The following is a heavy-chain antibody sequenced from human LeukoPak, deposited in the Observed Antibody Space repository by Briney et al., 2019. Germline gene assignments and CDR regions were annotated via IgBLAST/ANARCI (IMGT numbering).Heavy chain of an antibody. CDR1: GGSFSGYY. CDR2: INHSGST. D-gene: IGHD3-10*01. V-gene: IGHV4-34*01. Sequence: SETLSLTCAVYGGSFSGYYWSWIRQPPGKGLGWIGEINHSGSTNYNPSLKSRVTISVDTSKNQFSLKLSSVTAADTAVYYCARPLGSPSDGFDYWGQGTLVTVSS. J-gene: IGHJ4*02. CDR3: ARPLGSPSDGFDY.